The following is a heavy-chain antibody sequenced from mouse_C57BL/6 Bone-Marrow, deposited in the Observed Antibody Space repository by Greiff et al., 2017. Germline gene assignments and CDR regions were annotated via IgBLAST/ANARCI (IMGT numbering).Heavy chain of an antibody. J-gene: IGHJ2*01. CDR3: ARGEGWEYFDY. D-gene: IGHD1-1*02. Sequence: VQLQQPGAELVRPGSSVKLSCKASGYTFTSYWMHWVKQRPIQGLEWIGNIDPSDSETHYNQKFKDKATLTVDKSSSTAYMQLSSLTSEDSAVYYCARGEGWEYFDYWGQGTTLTVSS. CDR1: GYTFTSYW. V-gene: IGHV1-52*01. CDR2: IDPSDSET.